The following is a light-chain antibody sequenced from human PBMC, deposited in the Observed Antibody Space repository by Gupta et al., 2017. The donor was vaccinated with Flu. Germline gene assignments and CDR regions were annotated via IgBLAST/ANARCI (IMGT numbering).Light chain of an antibody. CDR2: EVR. J-gene: IGLJ1*01. CDR1: SSDVGAYNY. CDR3: SAYAGSNNYV. V-gene: IGLV2-8*01. Sequence: QSALTQPPSPSGSPGQSGTISCTGTSSDVGAYNYVSWYQQHPGKPHNFMIYEVRKRTSGVPGRFSASKSGNTASLTVSGPQAEDDADYYCSAYAGSNNYVFGTGTKVTVL.